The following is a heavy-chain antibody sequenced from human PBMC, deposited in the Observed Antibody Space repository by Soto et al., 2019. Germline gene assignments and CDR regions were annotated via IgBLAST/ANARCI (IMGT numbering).Heavy chain of an antibody. D-gene: IGHD2-2*01. J-gene: IGHJ6*02. CDR1: GGTFSSYA. Sequence: QVQLVQSGAEVKKPGSSVKVSCKASGGTFSSYAISWVRQAPGQGLEWMGGIIPIVGTANYAQKFQGRVTITADESTSEAYMELSSLRSEDTAVYYCARKRNQLLRDYGMDVWGQGTTVTVSS. V-gene: IGHV1-69*01. CDR2: IIPIVGTA. CDR3: ARKRNQLLRDYGMDV.